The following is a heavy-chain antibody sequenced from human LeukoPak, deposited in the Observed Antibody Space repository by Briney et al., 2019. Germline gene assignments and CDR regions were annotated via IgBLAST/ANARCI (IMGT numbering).Heavy chain of an antibody. J-gene: IGHJ6*02. V-gene: IGHV1-8*01. CDR2: MNPNSGNT. D-gene: IGHD3-10*01. Sequence: PGASVRVSCKASGYTFTSYDINWVRQAPGQGLEWMGWMNPNSGNTGYAQTFQGRVTMTRNTSISTAYMELSSLRSEDTAVYYCARVRADGSGSATRYYYYGMDVWGQGTTVTVSS. CDR1: GYTFTSYD. CDR3: ARVRADGSGSATRYYYYGMDV.